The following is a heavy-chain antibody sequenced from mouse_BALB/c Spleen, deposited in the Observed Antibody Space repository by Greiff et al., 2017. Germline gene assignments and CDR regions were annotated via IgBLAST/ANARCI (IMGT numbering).Heavy chain of an antibody. CDR1: GFNIKDTY. CDR3: AREDAMDY. CDR2: IDPANGNT. Sequence: EVKLMESGAELVKPGASVKLSCTASGFNIKDTYMHWVKQRPEQGLEWIGRIDPANGNTKYDPKFQGKATITADTSSNTAYLQLSSLTSEDTAVYYCAREDAMDYWGQGTSVTVSS. J-gene: IGHJ4*01. V-gene: IGHV14-3*02.